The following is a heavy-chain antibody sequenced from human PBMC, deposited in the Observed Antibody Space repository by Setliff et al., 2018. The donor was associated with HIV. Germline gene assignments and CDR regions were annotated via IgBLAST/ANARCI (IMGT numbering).Heavy chain of an antibody. D-gene: IGHD2-2*03. V-gene: IGHV4-61*09. CDR3: ARAKTIGSSALFLDP. CDR1: GDSMNSVSCS. Sequence: SETLSLTCTVSGDSMNSVSCSWAWLRQSAGKGPEWIGHVYARGSANYNPSLTSRVTISVPTSKNQFSLNLNSVTAADTATYYCARAKTIGSSALFLDPWGQGTPVTVSS. J-gene: IGHJ5*02. CDR2: VYARGSA.